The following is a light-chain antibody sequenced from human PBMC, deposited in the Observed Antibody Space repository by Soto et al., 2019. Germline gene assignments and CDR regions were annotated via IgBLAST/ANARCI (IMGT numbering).Light chain of an antibody. Sequence: IVLTQSPATISVSLGETATLSSTASQRVSSSLAWYQQTPGRATRLLIYGAANRATDIPTRFIGGGSGREFSLTISGLQSEDFAVYYCQQYDNWPPLTFGGGTKVDIK. J-gene: IGKJ4*01. CDR1: QRVSSS. V-gene: IGKV3-15*01. CDR3: QQYDNWPPLT. CDR2: GAA.